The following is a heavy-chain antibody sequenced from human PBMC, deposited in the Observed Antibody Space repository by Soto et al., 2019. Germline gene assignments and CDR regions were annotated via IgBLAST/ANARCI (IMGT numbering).Heavy chain of an antibody. D-gene: IGHD1-26*01. CDR2: IRGDLVTT. CDR1: GFTFSDHA. Sequence: LRLSCATSGFTFSDHAMRCVRQAPGEGLEWVSGIRGDLVTTPYADSVKGRFTISRDNSKNTLYLQMNSLRAEDTAIYYCVKEGKMGVEGFDFWGQGTLVTVSS. CDR3: VKEGKMGVEGFDF. V-gene: IGHV3-23*01. J-gene: IGHJ4*02.